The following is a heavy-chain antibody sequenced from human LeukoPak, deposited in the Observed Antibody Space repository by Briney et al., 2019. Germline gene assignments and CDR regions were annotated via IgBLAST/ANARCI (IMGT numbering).Heavy chain of an antibody. D-gene: IGHD6-19*01. CDR2: IIPIFGTA. Sequence: SVKVSCKASGYTFTSYAISWVRQAPGQGLEWMGGIIPIFGTANYAQKFQGRVTITADESTSTAYMELSSLRSEDTAVYYCARARQWHDAFDIWGQGTMVTVSS. CDR3: ARARQWHDAFDI. V-gene: IGHV1-69*13. CDR1: GYTFTSYA. J-gene: IGHJ3*02.